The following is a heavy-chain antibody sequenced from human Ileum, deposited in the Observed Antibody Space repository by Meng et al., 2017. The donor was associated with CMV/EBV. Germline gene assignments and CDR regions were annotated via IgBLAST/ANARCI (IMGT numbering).Heavy chain of an antibody. CDR2: LNPKSDRA. V-gene: IGHV1-2*02. CDR3: ARGVRVGTSREFYFDY. CDR1: GASLRGSY. Sequence: VLRVRCGAEVKKPGASVKVYCKASGASLRGSYIQWVRQAPGQGLEWMGWLNPKSDRATYAEKFQGRVTMTRDTSTSIVYMEMSSLRSDDTAVYYCARGVRVGTSREFYFDYWGQGTLVTVSS. J-gene: IGHJ4*02. D-gene: IGHD1-26*01.